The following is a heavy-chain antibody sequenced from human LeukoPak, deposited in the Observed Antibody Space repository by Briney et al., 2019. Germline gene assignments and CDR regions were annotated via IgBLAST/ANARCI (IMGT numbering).Heavy chain of an antibody. CDR1: GGTFSSYA. CDR2: VNPSGGST. Sequence: ASVKVSCTASGGTFSSYAISWVRQAPGQGLEWMGVVNPSGGSTSFAQKFQGRVIMTRDTSTSTVYMELSSLRSEDTAVYYCARGVYVWWELHRNWFDPWGQGTLVTVSS. V-gene: IGHV1-46*01. D-gene: IGHD1-26*01. CDR3: ARGVYVWWELHRNWFDP. J-gene: IGHJ5*02.